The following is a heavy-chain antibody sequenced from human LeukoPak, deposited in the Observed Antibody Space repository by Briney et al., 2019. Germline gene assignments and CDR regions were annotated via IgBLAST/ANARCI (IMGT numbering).Heavy chain of an antibody. CDR1: GYTLTELS. V-gene: IGHV1-24*01. CDR3: ATKFLRGYYDSSGLPGWAFDI. D-gene: IGHD3-22*01. Sequence: ASVKVSCKVSGYTLTELSMHWVRQAPGKGLEWMGGFDPEDGETIYAQKFQGRVTMTEDTSTDTAYMELSSLRSEDTAVYYCATKFLRGYYDSSGLPGWAFDIWGQGTMVTVSS. CDR2: FDPEDGET. J-gene: IGHJ3*02.